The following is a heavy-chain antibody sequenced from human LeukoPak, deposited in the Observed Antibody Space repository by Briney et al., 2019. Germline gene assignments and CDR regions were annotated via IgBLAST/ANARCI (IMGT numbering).Heavy chain of an antibody. CDR3: ATYGGCQGGRGY. J-gene: IGHJ4*02. CDR2: VNLQGGT. D-gene: IGHD3-10*01. Sequence: PSETLSLTCDVSGGSITQTTYWTWGRQPPGKGLEWIGEVNLQGGTNYNPSLLRRVAISVDTSANHVSLQMTSVTAVATAVYFCATYGGCQGGRGYWGQGTLVTVFS. V-gene: IGHV4-4*02. CDR1: GGSITQTTY.